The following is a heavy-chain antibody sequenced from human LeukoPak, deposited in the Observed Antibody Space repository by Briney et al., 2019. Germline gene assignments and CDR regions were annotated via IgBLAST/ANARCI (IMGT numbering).Heavy chain of an antibody. CDR1: GFTFDDYA. J-gene: IGHJ4*02. V-gene: IGHV3-9*01. D-gene: IGHD3-22*01. Sequence: GGSLRLSCAASGFTFDDYAMHWVRQAPGKGLEWVSGISWNSGSIGYADSVKGRFTISRDNAKNSLYLQMNSLGAEDTALYYCAKDSNYDSSGYVDYWGQGTLVTVSS. CDR2: ISWNSGSI. CDR3: AKDSNYDSSGYVDY.